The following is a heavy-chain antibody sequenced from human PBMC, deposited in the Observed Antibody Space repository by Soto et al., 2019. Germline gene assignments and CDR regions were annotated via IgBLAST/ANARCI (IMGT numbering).Heavy chain of an antibody. J-gene: IGHJ6*02. CDR2: IIPIFGTA. V-gene: IGHV1-69*13. CDR3: AAAVAGTGDYYGMDV. CDR1: GGTFSSYA. D-gene: IGHD6-19*01. Sequence: SVKVSCKASGGTFSSYAISWVRQAPGQGLEWMGGIIPIFGTANYAQKFQGRVTITADESTSTAYMELSSLRSEDTAVYYCAAAVAGTGDYYGMDVWGQGTTVTVSS.